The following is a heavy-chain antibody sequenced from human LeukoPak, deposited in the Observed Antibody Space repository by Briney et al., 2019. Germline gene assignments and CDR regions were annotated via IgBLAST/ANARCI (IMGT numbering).Heavy chain of an antibody. CDR2: SHYTGST. D-gene: IGHD3-10*01. V-gene: IGHV4-59*12. J-gene: IGHJ6*03. CDR3: ARGYYGSGSHCCHMDV. CDR1: GASISSYY. Sequence: SETLSLTCSVSGASISSYYWSWIRQPPGKGLEWIGYSHYTGSTDYNPSLKSRVTISVDTSKNQFSLKLSSVTAADTAVYYCARGYYGSGSHCCHMDVWGKGTTITVS.